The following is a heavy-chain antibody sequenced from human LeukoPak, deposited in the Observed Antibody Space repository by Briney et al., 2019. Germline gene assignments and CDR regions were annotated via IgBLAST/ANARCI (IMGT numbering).Heavy chain of an antibody. D-gene: IGHD3-3*01. CDR1: GGSFTGYY. V-gene: IGHV4-34*01. J-gene: IGHJ6*03. Sequence: PSETLSLTCAVYGGSFTGYYWSWVRQPPGKGLEWIGDIKPGGSTHYNPSLKSRVIMSVDTSKNQFSLNLTSVTAADTAVYYCARGLSEWLLSYYYYMDVWGKGTTVTVSS. CDR2: IKPGGST. CDR3: ARGLSEWLLSYYYYMDV.